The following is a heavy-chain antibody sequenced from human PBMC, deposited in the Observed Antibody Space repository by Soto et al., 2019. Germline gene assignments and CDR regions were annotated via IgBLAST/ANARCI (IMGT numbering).Heavy chain of an antibody. J-gene: IGHJ6*02. V-gene: IGHV3-23*01. Sequence: GGSLRLSCAASGFTSSSYAMSWVRQAPGKGLEWVSAISGSGSNTYYADSVKGRFTISRDNSKNTLFLQMNSLRAEDTAVYYCAKALRYFDWLVRPWKAMDVWGQGTTVTVSS. CDR1: GFTSSSYA. CDR2: ISGSGSNT. D-gene: IGHD3-9*01. CDR3: AKALRYFDWLVRPWKAMDV.